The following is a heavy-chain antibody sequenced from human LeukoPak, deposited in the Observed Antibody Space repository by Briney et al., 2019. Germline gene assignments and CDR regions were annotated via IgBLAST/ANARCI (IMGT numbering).Heavy chain of an antibody. CDR2: MNPNSGNT. Sequence: ASVTVSFTASGYTFTDYYINWGRQAVGQGLEWMGWMNPNSGNTGYAQKFQGRGTMTRNTSIGTACMELSSLRSEDTAVYYCARMAYRDSSGNNWFDPWGQGTLVTVSS. V-gene: IGHV1-8*02. D-gene: IGHD3-22*01. CDR1: GYTFTDYY. J-gene: IGHJ5*02. CDR3: ARMAYRDSSGNNWFDP.